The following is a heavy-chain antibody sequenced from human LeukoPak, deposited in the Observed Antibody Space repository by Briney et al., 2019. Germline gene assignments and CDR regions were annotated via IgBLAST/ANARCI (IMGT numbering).Heavy chain of an antibody. CDR3: AKDRDIVATIILFDY. CDR1: GFTFSSYA. Sequence: GGSLRLSCAASGFTFSSYAMSWVRQAPGKGLEWVSAISGSGGSTYYADSVKGRSTISRDNSKNTLYLQMNSLRAEDTAVYYCAKDRDIVATIILFDYWGQGTLVTVSS. D-gene: IGHD5-12*01. J-gene: IGHJ4*02. V-gene: IGHV3-23*01. CDR2: ISGSGGST.